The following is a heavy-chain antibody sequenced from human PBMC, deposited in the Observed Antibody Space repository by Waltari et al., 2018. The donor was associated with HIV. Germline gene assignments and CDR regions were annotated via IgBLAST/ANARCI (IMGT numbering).Heavy chain of an antibody. V-gene: IGHV3-11*01. D-gene: IGHD2-15*01. Sequence: QVQLVESGGNLVNPGGSLRLSCAASGFTFRAYYLSWIRQAPGKGREWISYISTTGSAIYYADSVKGRFTISRDNSKNSLYLQMNNLRAEDTAVYFCASRGVWCSAISCYGLWGHGTLVTVSS. CDR3: ASRGVWCSAISCYGL. J-gene: IGHJ4*01. CDR1: GFTFRAYY. CDR2: ISTTGSAI.